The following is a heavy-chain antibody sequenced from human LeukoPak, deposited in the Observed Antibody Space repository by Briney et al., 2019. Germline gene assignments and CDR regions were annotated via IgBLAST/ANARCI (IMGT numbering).Heavy chain of an antibody. CDR3: ARDCSSTSCYTDGRYYYGMDV. J-gene: IGHJ6*02. D-gene: IGHD2-2*02. V-gene: IGHV4-34*01. CDR1: GGSFSGYY. CDR2: INHSGST. Sequence: SETLSLTCAVYGGSFSGYYWSWIRQPPGKGLEWIGEINHSGSTNYNPSLKSRVTISVDTSKNQFSLKLSSVTAADTAVYYCARDCSSTSCYTDGRYYYGMDVWGQGTTVTVSS.